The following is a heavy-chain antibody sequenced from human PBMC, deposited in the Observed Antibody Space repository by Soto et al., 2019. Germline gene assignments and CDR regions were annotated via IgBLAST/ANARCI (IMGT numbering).Heavy chain of an antibody. CDR2: INHSGST. V-gene: IGHV4-34*01. Sequence: VQLLESGGGLVQPGGSLRLSCAASGFTFSSYAMSWVRQAPGKGLEWIGEINHSGSTNYNPSLKSRVTISVDTSKNQFSLKLSSVTAADTAVYYCARAGMVQWLARGRGYFDYWGQGTLVTVSS. D-gene: IGHD6-19*01. CDR1: GFTFSSYA. J-gene: IGHJ4*02. CDR3: ARAGMVQWLARGRGYFDY.